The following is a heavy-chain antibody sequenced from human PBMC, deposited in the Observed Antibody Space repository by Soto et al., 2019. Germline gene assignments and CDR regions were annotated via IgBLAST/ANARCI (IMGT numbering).Heavy chain of an antibody. CDR1: GFTFILYS. V-gene: IGHV3-21*01. CDR2: ITSSSSYI. D-gene: IGHD3-22*01. CDR3: VRARSTDSRPDY. Sequence: PGGSLRLSCAASGFTFILYSMIWARQAPGKGLEWVASITSSSSYIYYEDSLKGRFTISRDNAKNSLFLQLDSLRAEDTAVYFCVRARSTDSRPDYWGQGTLVTVSS. J-gene: IGHJ4*02.